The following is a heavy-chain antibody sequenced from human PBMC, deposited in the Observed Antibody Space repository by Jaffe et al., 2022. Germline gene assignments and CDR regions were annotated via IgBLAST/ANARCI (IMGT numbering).Heavy chain of an antibody. D-gene: IGHD4-17*01. CDR2: INPNSGGT. CDR3: ARDTTTVTRRNAFDI. Sequence: QVQLVQSGAEVKKPGASVKVSCKASGYTFTGYYMHWVRQAPGQGLEWMGRINPNSGGTNYAQKFQGRVTMTRDTSISTAYMELSRLRSDDTAVYYCARDTTTVTRRNAFDIWGQGTMVTVSS. CDR1: GYTFTGYY. J-gene: IGHJ3*02. V-gene: IGHV1-2*06.